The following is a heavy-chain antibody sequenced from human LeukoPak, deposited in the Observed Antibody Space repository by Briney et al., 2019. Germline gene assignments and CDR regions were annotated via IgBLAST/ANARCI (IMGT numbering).Heavy chain of an antibody. Sequence: GGSLRLSCAASGFTFSSYAMSWVRQAPGKGLEWVSAISGSGGSTYYADSVKGRFTISRDNSKNTLYLQTNSLRAEDTAVYYCAKSDYYYYYGMDVWGKGTTVTVSS. CDR2: ISGSGGST. CDR3: AKSDYYYYYGMDV. V-gene: IGHV3-23*01. CDR1: GFTFSSYA. J-gene: IGHJ6*04.